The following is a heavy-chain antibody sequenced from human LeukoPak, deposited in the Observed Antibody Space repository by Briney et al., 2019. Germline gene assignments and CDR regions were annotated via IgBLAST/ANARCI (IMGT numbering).Heavy chain of an antibody. Sequence: GGSLTLSCAASGFTFDDYAMHWVRQAPGKGLEWVSLISWDGGSTYYADSVKGRFTISRDSSKNSLYLQMNSRRAEDTALYYCAKDAGPDGAYYYYMDVWGKGTTVTVSS. CDR2: ISWDGGST. V-gene: IGHV3-43D*03. CDR1: GFTFDDYA. CDR3: AKDAGPDGAYYYYMDV. D-gene: IGHD4-17*01. J-gene: IGHJ6*03.